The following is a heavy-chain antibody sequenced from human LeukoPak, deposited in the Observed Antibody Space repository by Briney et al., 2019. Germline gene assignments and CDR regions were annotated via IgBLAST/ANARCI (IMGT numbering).Heavy chain of an antibody. CDR2: IKQDGSEK. D-gene: IGHD6-6*01. V-gene: IGHV3-7*01. Sequence: GGSLRLSCAAPGFTFSSYWMSWVRQAPGKGLEWVANIKQDGSEKYYVDSVKGRFTISRDNAKNSLYLQMNSLRAEDTAVYYCARDVIAARPGDYWGQGTLVTVSS. CDR1: GFTFSSYW. CDR3: ARDVIAARPGDY. J-gene: IGHJ4*02.